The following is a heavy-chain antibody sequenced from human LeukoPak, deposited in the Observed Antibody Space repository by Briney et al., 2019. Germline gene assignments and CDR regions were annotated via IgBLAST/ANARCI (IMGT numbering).Heavy chain of an antibody. CDR2: INPNSGGT. CDR1: RYTFTGYY. D-gene: IGHD6-6*01. J-gene: IGHJ6*03. V-gene: IGHV1-2*02. Sequence: ASVKVSGKASRYTFTGYYMHWVRQAPGQGLEWMGWINPNSGGTNYAQKFQGRVTMTRDTSISTAYMELSRLRSDDTAVYYCASGIAASTNYYYYMDVWGKGTTVTVSS. CDR3: ASGIAASTNYYYYMDV.